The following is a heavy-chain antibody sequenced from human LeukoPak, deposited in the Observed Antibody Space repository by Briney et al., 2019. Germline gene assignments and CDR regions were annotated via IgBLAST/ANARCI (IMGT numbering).Heavy chain of an antibody. Sequence: PGGSLRLSCAASGFTFSSYGMHWVRQAPGKGLEWVAVIWYDGSNKYYADSVKGRFTISRDNSKNTLYLQMNSLRAEDTAVYYCARDRSRSSGWLDYFDYWGQGTLVTVSS. V-gene: IGHV3-33*01. J-gene: IGHJ4*02. CDR2: IWYDGSNK. D-gene: IGHD6-19*01. CDR1: GFTFSSYG. CDR3: ARDRSRSSGWLDYFDY.